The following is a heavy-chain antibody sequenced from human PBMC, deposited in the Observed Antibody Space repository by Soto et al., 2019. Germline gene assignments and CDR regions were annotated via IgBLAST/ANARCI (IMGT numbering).Heavy chain of an antibody. CDR1: GDSISSYF. Sequence: PSETLSLTCSVSGDSISSYFWTWIRQPPGKGLEWIGYIFYTGSTNYNPSLKSRVTMSLGTSKNHFSLKLTSVTAADTAVYYYARGRSSGFLDAFDIWGQGTMVTVSS. CDR2: IFYTGST. V-gene: IGHV4-59*01. D-gene: IGHD6-19*01. J-gene: IGHJ3*02. CDR3: ARGRSSGFLDAFDI.